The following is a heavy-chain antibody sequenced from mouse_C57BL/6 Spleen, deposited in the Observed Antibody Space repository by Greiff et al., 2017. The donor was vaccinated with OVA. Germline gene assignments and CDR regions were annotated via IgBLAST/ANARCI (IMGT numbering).Heavy chain of an antibody. V-gene: IGHV7-3*01. CDR2: IRNKANGYTT. CDR3: ASRDGYWYFDV. CDR1: GFTFTDYY. Sequence: EVKVVESGGGLVQPGGSLSLSCAASGFTFTDYYMSWVRQPPGKALEWLGFIRNKANGYTTEYSASVKGRFTISRDNYQSILYLQRNARRAEDSATYYCASRDGYWYFDVWGTGTTVTVSS. J-gene: IGHJ1*03. D-gene: IGHD3-1*01.